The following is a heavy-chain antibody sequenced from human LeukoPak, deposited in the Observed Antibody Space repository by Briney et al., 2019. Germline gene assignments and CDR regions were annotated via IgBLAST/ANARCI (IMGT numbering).Heavy chain of an antibody. Sequence: PSETLSLTCTVSGYSISSGYYWGWIRQPPGKGLEWIGSIYHSGSTYYNPSLKSRVTISVDTSKNQFSLKLSSVTAADTAVYYCARGLGAHYYFDYWGQGTLVTVSS. CDR2: IYHSGST. D-gene: IGHD1-26*01. V-gene: IGHV4-38-2*02. J-gene: IGHJ4*02. CDR3: ARGLGAHYYFDY. CDR1: GYSISSGYY.